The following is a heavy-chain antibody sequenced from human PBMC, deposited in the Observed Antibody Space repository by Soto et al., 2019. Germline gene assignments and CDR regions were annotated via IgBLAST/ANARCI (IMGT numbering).Heavy chain of an antibody. V-gene: IGHV3-33*01. Sequence: QVQVVESGGGVVQPGRSLRLSCAASGFTFSNYGMHWVRQAPGKGLEWVAVIWYDGNNKYYADSVKGRFTISRDNSRNTMYLQMNSLRAEDTAVYYCARDQGSGSYYGRLEYWGQGTLVTVSS. J-gene: IGHJ4*02. CDR1: GFTFSNYG. D-gene: IGHD3-10*01. CDR3: ARDQGSGSYYGRLEY. CDR2: IWYDGNNK.